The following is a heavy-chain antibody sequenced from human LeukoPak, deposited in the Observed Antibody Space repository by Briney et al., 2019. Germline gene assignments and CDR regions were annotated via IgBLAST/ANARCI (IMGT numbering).Heavy chain of an antibody. J-gene: IGHJ4*02. D-gene: IGHD3-22*01. CDR1: GFTFSSYE. CDR2: ISSSGSTI. Sequence: GGSLRLSCAASGFTFSSYEMNWVRQAPGKGLEWVSYISSSGSTIYYADSVKGRFTISRDNAKNSLYLQMNSLRAEVTAVYYCARADSSGYSDFDYWGQGTLVTVSS. V-gene: IGHV3-48*03. CDR3: ARADSSGYSDFDY.